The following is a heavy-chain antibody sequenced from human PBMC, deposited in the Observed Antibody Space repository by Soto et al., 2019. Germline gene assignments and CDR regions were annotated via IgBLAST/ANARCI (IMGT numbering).Heavy chain of an antibody. D-gene: IGHD3-22*01. J-gene: IGHJ4*02. CDR3: ARMNYYDTSGYPFDY. CDR2: IYFRGTT. CDR1: GGASRSYY. Sequence: SVTLSLTCTVPGGASRSYYWLSLRRPPGKGLEWIGYIYFRGTTNYNPSLKSRVTMSADTSKNQFSLKLNSVTAADTAVYYCARMNYYDTSGYPFDYWGQGMMVT. V-gene: IGHV4-59*01.